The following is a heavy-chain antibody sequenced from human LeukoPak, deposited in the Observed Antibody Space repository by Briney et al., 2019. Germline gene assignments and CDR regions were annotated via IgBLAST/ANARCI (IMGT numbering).Heavy chain of an antibody. CDR3: ARDLEYSSGWTIYYYYGMDV. V-gene: IGHV6-1*01. D-gene: IGHD6-19*01. Sequence: SQTLSLTCAISGDSVSSNSAAWNWIRQSPSRGLEWLGRTYYRSKWYNDYAVSVKSRITINPDTSKNQFSLQLNSVTPEDTAVYYSARDLEYSSGWTIYYYYGMDVWGQGTTVTVSS. J-gene: IGHJ6*02. CDR1: GDSVSSNSAA. CDR2: TYYRSKWYN.